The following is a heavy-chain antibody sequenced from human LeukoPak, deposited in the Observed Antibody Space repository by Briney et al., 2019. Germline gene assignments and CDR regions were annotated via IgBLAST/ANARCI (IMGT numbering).Heavy chain of an antibody. D-gene: IGHD3-3*01. CDR3: AREIPVITIFGVVTVFDP. CDR2: ICTSGST. CDR1: GGPISSGSYY. Sequence: SQTLSLTCTVSGGPISSGSYYWSWIRQSAGKGLEWIGRICTSGSTNYNPSLKSRVTISVDTSKNQFSLKLSSVTAADTAVYYCAREIPVITIFGVVTVFDPWGRGTLITVSS. V-gene: IGHV4-61*02. J-gene: IGHJ5*02.